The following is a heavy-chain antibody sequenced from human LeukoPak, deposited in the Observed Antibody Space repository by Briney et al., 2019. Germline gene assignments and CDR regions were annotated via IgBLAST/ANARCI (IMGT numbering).Heavy chain of an antibody. Sequence: SETLSLTCTVSGYSISSGYYWGWIRQPPGKGLEWIGSIYYSGSTYYNPSLKSRVTISVDTSKNQFSLNLSSVTAADTAVYYCASLPWGVRGVIIQDFDYWGQGTLVTVSS. CDR2: IYYSGST. D-gene: IGHD3-10*01. CDR3: ASLPWGVRGVIIQDFDY. V-gene: IGHV4-38-2*02. CDR1: GYSISSGYY. J-gene: IGHJ4*02.